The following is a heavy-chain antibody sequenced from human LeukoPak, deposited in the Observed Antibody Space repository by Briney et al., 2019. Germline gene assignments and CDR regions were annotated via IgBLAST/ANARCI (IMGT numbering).Heavy chain of an antibody. J-gene: IGHJ5*02. CDR1: GGTFSSYA. CDR3: ARELAAAAEPGQYNWFDP. D-gene: IGHD6-13*01. CDR2: IIPIFGTA. V-gene: IGHV1-69*05. Sequence: SVKVSCKASGGTFSSYAISWMRQAPGQGLEWMGGIIPIFGTANYAQKFQGRVTITTDESTSTAYMELSSLRSEDTAVYYCARELAAAAEPGQYNWFDPWGRGTLVTVSS.